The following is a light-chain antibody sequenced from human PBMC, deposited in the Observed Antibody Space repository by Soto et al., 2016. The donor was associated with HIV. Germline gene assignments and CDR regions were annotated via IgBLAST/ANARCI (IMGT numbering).Light chain of an antibody. CDR1: QSIGRW. J-gene: IGKJ4*01. CDR3: QQYYSSAALS. CDR2: EAS. V-gene: IGKV1-5*03. Sequence: DIQMTQSPSALSASVGDRVTITCRASQSIGRWLAWYQQKPRKAPKLLIYEASTLQTGVPSRFSGSGSGTDFTLTISCLQSEDFATYYCQQYYSSAALSFGGGTKVEIK.